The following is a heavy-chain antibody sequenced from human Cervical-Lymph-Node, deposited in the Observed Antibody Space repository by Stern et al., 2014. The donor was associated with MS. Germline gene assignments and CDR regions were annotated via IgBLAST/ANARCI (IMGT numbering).Heavy chain of an antibody. Sequence: VQLVQSGAEVQRPGESLRISCKGSGYNFNNSWIGWVRQMPGKGLEWMGIIHPADSDTSYRPSFLGQVTIPAAKHRTTAYLERSGLKASDTAMYYCATYSKSSIRAYNIWGQGTKVTVSS. J-gene: IGHJ3*02. V-gene: IGHV5-51*01. CDR3: ATYSKSSIRAYNI. CDR1: GYNFNNSW. CDR2: IHPADSDT. D-gene: IGHD6-6*01.